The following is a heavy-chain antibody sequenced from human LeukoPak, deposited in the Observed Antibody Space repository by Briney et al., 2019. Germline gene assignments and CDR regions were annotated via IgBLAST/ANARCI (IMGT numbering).Heavy chain of an antibody. D-gene: IGHD3-10*01. CDR2: INRDGSTT. CDR1: GFTFSNYW. CDR3: ARDRKSGESSEIDF. J-gene: IGHJ4*02. V-gene: IGHV3-74*01. Sequence: GGSLRLSCAASGFTFSNYWVHWVRQAPGKGLVWVSRINRDGSTTNYADSVKGRFTVSRDNAKNTLNSQMNSLRAEDTAVYYCARDRKSGESSEIDFWGQGTLVTVSS.